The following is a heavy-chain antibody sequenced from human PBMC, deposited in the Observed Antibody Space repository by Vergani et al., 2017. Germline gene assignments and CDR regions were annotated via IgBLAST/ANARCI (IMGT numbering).Heavy chain of an antibody. CDR3: ARFVDTAMAFDY. D-gene: IGHD5-18*01. Sequence: EVQLVESGGGLVQPGGSLRLSCAASGFTVSSYWMSWVRQAPGKGLEWVANIKQDGSEKYYVDSVKGRFTISRDNAKNSLYLQMNSLRAEDTAVYYCARFVDTAMAFDYWGQGTLVTVSS. CDR2: IKQDGSEK. CDR1: GFTVSSYW. J-gene: IGHJ4*02. V-gene: IGHV3-7*01.